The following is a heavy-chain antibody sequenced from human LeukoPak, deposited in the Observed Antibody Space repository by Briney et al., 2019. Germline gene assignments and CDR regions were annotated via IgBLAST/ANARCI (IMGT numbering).Heavy chain of an antibody. CDR2: ISYDGSNK. Sequence: GGSLRLSCAASGFTFSSYVMHWVRQAPGKGLEWVAVISYDGSNKYYADSVKGRFTISRDNSKNTLYLQMNSLRAEDTAVYYCARPLKDYWGQGTLVTVSS. CDR3: ARPLKDY. J-gene: IGHJ4*02. V-gene: IGHV3-30*04. CDR1: GFTFSSYV.